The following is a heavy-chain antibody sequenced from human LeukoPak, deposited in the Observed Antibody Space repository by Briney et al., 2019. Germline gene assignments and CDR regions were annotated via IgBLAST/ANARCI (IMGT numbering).Heavy chain of an antibody. CDR3: ARGTYYDEF. J-gene: IGHJ4*02. Sequence: TGGSLTLSCAASKFTFSDYYMTWIRQAPGKGPEWVAYMNQFGTEIKYLDSVKGRFTISRDNAKNSLYLWMTSLTADDTAVYYCARGTYYDEFWGQGTVVIVSS. V-gene: IGHV3-7*04. D-gene: IGHD3-16*01. CDR1: KFTFSDYY. CDR2: MNQFGTEI.